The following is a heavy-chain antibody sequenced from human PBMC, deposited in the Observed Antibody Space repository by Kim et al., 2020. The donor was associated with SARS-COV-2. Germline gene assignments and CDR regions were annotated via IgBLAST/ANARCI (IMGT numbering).Heavy chain of an antibody. CDR1: RGSISNYY. Sequence: SETLSLTCTVSRGSISNYYWSWIRQPPGKGLEWIGFVYYIGSTNYNPSLQSRVTISVDTSKNQFSLKLCSVTAADTAVYYCARHVSSSWLFDYWGQGILVTVSS. V-gene: IGHV4-59*08. D-gene: IGHD6-13*01. CDR2: VYYIGST. J-gene: IGHJ4*02. CDR3: ARHVSSSWLFDY.